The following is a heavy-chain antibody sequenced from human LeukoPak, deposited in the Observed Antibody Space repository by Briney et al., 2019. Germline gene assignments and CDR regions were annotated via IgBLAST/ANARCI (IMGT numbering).Heavy chain of an antibody. CDR1: GFTFSNYN. D-gene: IGHD6-19*01. CDR2: ISSSRSSYI. Sequence: GGSLRLSCAASGFTFSNYNMNWVRQAPGKGLEWVSTISSSRSSYIYYADSVKGRFTISRDNSKNTLYLQMNSLRAEDTAVYYCAREGGYRAVAARAYYYYYGMDVWGQGTTVTVSS. V-gene: IGHV3-21*01. CDR3: AREGGYRAVAARAYYYYYGMDV. J-gene: IGHJ6*02.